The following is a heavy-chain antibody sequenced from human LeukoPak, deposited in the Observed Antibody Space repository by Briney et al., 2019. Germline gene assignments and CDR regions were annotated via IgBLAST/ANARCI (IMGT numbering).Heavy chain of an antibody. J-gene: IGHJ5*02. CDR1: GFTFSIYG. CDR2: ISDNGGNT. CDR3: AKDPQYSSSRRTPHNWFDP. D-gene: IGHD6-6*01. V-gene: IGHV3-23*01. Sequence: GGSLRLSCAASGFTFSIYGMGWVRQAPGKGLEWVSSISDNGGNTYYADSVKGRFTISRDNSKNTLYLQMNSLRAEDTAVYYCAKDPQYSSSRRTPHNWFDPWGQGTLVTVSS.